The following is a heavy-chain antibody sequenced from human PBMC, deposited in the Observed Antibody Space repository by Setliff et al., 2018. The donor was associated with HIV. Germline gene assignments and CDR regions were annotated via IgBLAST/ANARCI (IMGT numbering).Heavy chain of an antibody. CDR1: GFTFKSYS. J-gene: IGHJ3*01. CDR2: INGDGTTK. V-gene: IGHV3-74*01. CDR3: SLGYCSGGSCYSDPEVAFDV. Sequence: GGSLRLSCEASGFTFKSYSINWVRQVPGKGLMWVSRINGDGTTKRYADSVKGRFTISRDNAKNTLYLQMNSLRAEDTALYYCSLGYCSGGSCYSDPEVAFDVWGQGTMVTVSS. D-gene: IGHD2-15*01.